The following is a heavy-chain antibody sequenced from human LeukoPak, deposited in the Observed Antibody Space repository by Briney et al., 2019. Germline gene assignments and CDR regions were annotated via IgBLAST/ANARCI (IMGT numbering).Heavy chain of an antibody. J-gene: IGHJ4*02. D-gene: IGHD6-13*01. CDR1: GYTFTAFS. Sequence: ASVKVSCKASGYTFTAFSIHWVRQSPGQGLEGMGWISTNSGGTNYAQKFQGRVTMTRDTSITTASMELTSLISDDTAVYYCAREASSSLTVGYWGQGTLVSVSS. V-gene: IGHV1-2*02. CDR2: ISTNSGGT. CDR3: AREASSSLTVGY.